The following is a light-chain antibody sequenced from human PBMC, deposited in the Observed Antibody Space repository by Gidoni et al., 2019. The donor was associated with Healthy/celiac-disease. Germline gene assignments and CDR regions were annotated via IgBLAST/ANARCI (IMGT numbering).Light chain of an antibody. V-gene: IGLV3-19*01. CDR3: NSRDSSGNHLDVV. Sequence: SSELTQDPAVSVALGQTVRITCQGDSRRSYYASWYQHKPGTAHVLVIYGKNNRPSGLPDRFSGSSSGNTASLTITWAQAEDEADYYCNSRDSSGNHLDVVFGGGTKLTVL. CDR1: SRRSYY. J-gene: IGLJ2*01. CDR2: GKN.